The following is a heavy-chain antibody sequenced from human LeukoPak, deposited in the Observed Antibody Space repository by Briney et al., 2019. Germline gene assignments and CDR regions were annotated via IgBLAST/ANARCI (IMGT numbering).Heavy chain of an antibody. CDR2: IFNNGST. Sequence: SETLSLTCTVPGVSISTYYWSWIRQPAGKGLEWIGRIFNNGSTNYNPSLKSRVTMSEDTSKNQFSLRLTSVTAADTAIYYCARDQGYGDSAGDLGFDPWGQGTLVTVSS. J-gene: IGHJ5*02. D-gene: IGHD4-17*01. CDR3: ARDQGYGDSAGDLGFDP. CDR1: GVSISTYY. V-gene: IGHV4-4*07.